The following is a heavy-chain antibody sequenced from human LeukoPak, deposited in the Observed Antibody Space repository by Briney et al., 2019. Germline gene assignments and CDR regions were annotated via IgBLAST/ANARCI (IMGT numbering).Heavy chain of an antibody. CDR1: GYTFTGYY. Sequence: GASVKVSCKASGYTFTGYYMHWVRQAPGQGLEWMGRINPNSGGTNYAQKFQGRVTMTRDTSISTVYLQWSSLKASDTAIYYCARRYYYSTEFDPWGQGTLVIVSS. D-gene: IGHD3-22*01. V-gene: IGHV1-2*06. J-gene: IGHJ5*02. CDR3: ARRYYYSTEFDP. CDR2: INPNSGGT.